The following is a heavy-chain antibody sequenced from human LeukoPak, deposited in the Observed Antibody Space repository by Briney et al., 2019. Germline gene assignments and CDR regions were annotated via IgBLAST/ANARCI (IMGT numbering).Heavy chain of an antibody. D-gene: IGHD3-22*01. J-gene: IGHJ4*02. V-gene: IGHV1-69*01. CDR2: IIPIFGTA. CDR1: GGTFISYA. CDR3: ASSYDSSGYTIDY. Sequence: SVKVSCKASGGTFISYAISWVRQAPGQGLEWMGGIIPIFGTANYAQKFQGRVTITADESTSTAYMELSSLRSEDTAVYYCASSYDSSGYTIDYWGQGTLVTVSS.